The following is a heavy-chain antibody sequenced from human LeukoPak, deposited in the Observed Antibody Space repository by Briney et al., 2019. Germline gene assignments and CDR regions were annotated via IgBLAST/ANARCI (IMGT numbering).Heavy chain of an antibody. J-gene: IGHJ4*02. D-gene: IGHD3-22*01. Sequence: GGSLRLSCAASGFTFSSYSMNWVRQAPGKGLEWVSSISSSSSYIYYADSVKGRFTISRDNAKNSLYLQMNSLRAEDTAVYYCARARRLGYDSSGYSDYWGQGTLVTVSS. CDR2: ISSSSSYI. CDR1: GFTFSSYS. CDR3: ARARRLGYDSSGYSDY. V-gene: IGHV3-21*01.